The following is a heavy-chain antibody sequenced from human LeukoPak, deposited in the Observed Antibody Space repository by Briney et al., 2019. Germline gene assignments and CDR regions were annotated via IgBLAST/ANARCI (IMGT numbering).Heavy chain of an antibody. Sequence: PGGSLRLSCAASGFAFSSYWMSWVRQAPGKGLEWVANIKQDGSEKYYVDSVKGRFTISRDNAKNSLYLQMNSLRAEDTAVYYCARGLIAAAGTMYYYYGMDVWGQGTTVTVSS. CDR2: IKQDGSEK. CDR3: ARGLIAAAGTMYYYYGMDV. D-gene: IGHD6-13*01. V-gene: IGHV3-7*01. J-gene: IGHJ6*02. CDR1: GFAFSSYW.